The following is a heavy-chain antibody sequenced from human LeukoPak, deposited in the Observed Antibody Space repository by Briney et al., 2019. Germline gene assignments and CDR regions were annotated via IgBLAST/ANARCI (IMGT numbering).Heavy chain of an antibody. CDR1: GFTFSSYS. J-gene: IGHJ4*02. V-gene: IGHV3-21*01. D-gene: IGHD6-19*01. CDR2: ISTSNNYT. Sequence: GGSLRLSCAASGFTFSSYSMNWVRQAPGKGQEWVSSISTSNNYTSYADSVKGRFTISRDNAKNSLYLQMNSLRAEDTALYFCARATGYSSGWENFFDYWGQGTLVTVSS. CDR3: ARATGYSSGWENFFDY.